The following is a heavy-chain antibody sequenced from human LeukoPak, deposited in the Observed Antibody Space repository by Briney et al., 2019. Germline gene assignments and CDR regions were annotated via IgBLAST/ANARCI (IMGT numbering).Heavy chain of an antibody. Sequence: GGSLRLSCTASGVTFSSYDMNWVRQAPGKGLEWVTVISYDGSDKYYADSVKGRFTISRDNSRNTLYLQMNSLRVEDTAVYYCAKEVGTFTLDYWGQGTLVTVSS. CDR1: GVTFSSYD. J-gene: IGHJ4*02. CDR3: AKEVGTFTLDY. CDR2: ISYDGSDK. D-gene: IGHD1-26*01. V-gene: IGHV3-30*18.